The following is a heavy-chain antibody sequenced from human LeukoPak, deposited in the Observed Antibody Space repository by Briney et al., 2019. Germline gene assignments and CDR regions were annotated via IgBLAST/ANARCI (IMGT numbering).Heavy chain of an antibody. V-gene: IGHV4-39*01. CDR1: GGSISSSGYY. CDR2: IYYSGST. D-gene: IGHD4-11*01. J-gene: IGHJ4*02. CDR3: ARFRTLTTHFDY. Sequence: PSETLSLTCTVSGGSISSSGYYWGWIRQSPGKGLEWIGTIYYSGSTYYNPSLKSRVTISVDTSKNQFSLKLSSVTAADTAVYYCARFRTLTTHFDYWGQGTLVTVSS.